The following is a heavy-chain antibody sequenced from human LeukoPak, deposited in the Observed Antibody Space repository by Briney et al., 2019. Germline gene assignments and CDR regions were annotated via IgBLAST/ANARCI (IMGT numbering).Heavy chain of an antibody. V-gene: IGHV3-21*01. Sequence: GGSLRLSCAASGFTFSSYSMNWVRQAPGKGLEWVSSISSSSSYIYYADSVKGRFTISRDNAKNSLYLQMNSLRAEDTAVYYCARDLRALTDAFDIWGQGIMVTVSS. D-gene: IGHD3-10*01. J-gene: IGHJ3*02. CDR3: ARDLRALTDAFDI. CDR1: GFTFSSYS. CDR2: ISSSSSYI.